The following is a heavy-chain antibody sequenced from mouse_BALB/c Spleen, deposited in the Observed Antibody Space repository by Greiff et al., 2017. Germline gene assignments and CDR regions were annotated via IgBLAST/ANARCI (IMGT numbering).Heavy chain of an antibody. CDR1: GYSITSDYA. D-gene: IGHD1-1*02. V-gene: IGHV3-2*02. J-gene: IGHJ3*01. CDR3: ARSYGGSAY. Sequence: EVKLQESGPGLVKPSQSLSLTCTVTGYSITSDYAWNWIRQFPGNKLEWMGYISYSGSTSYNPSLKSRISITRDTSKNQFFLQLNSVTTEDTATYYCARSYGGSAYWGQGTLVTVSA. CDR2: ISYSGST.